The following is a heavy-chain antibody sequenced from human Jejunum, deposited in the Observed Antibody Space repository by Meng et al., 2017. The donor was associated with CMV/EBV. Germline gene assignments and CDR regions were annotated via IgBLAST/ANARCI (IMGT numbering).Heavy chain of an antibody. J-gene: IGHJ6*02. CDR2: IGSAGDT. D-gene: IGHD2-15*01. V-gene: IGHV3-13*01. CDR1: GFTLSSYD. CDR3: GRKKPANSMDV. Sequence: SCAASGFTLSSYDMHWVRQATGKGPEWVSGIGSAGDTHYADSVKGRFTISRENAKNSLYLQMNSVRAGDTAVYYCGRKKPANSMDVWGQGTTVTVSS.